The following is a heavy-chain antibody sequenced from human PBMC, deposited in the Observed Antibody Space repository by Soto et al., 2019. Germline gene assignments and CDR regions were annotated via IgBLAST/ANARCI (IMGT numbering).Heavy chain of an antibody. Sequence: EVQLVESGGGLVKPGGSLRLSCAASGLTFSKAWMSWVRQAPGKGLEWVGRIKSKTDGGTTDYAAPVKGRFTITRDDSKNTLYLPMNSLKTEDTAVYYCTTDALRFLEWLSYWGQGTLVTVSS. CDR1: GLTFSKAW. D-gene: IGHD3-3*01. CDR3: TTDALRFLEWLSY. CDR2: IKSKTDGGTT. J-gene: IGHJ4*02. V-gene: IGHV3-15*01.